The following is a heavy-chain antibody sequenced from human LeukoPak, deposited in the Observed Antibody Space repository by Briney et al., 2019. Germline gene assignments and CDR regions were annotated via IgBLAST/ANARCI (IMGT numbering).Heavy chain of an antibody. CDR2: FDPEDGET. CDR3: ATDLASGTTWDY. Sequence: VASVKVSCKVSGYTLTELSMHWVRQAPGKGLEWMGGFDPEDGETIYAQKFQGRVTMTEDTSTDTAYMELSSLRSEDTAVYYCATDLASGTTWDYWGQGTLVTASS. D-gene: IGHD1-1*01. CDR1: GYTLTELS. V-gene: IGHV1-24*01. J-gene: IGHJ4*02.